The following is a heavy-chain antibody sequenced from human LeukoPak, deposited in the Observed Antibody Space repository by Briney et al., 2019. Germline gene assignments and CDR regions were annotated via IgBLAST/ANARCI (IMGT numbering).Heavy chain of an antibody. J-gene: IGHJ5*02. CDR2: IIPILGIA. Sequence: GSSVKVSCKASGGTFSSYAISWVRQAPGQGLEWMGRIIPILGIANYAQKFQGRVTITADKSTSTAYMELRSLRSDDTAVYYCARDRSALPNWFDPWGQGTLVTVSS. V-gene: IGHV1-69*04. D-gene: IGHD3-10*01. CDR1: GGTFSSYA. CDR3: ARDRSALPNWFDP.